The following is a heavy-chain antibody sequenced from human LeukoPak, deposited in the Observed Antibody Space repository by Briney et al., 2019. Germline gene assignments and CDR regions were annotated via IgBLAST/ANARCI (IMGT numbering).Heavy chain of an antibody. V-gene: IGHV3-53*01. Sequence: GGSLRLSCAASGFTFSDYYMTWVRQAPGKGLEWVSVIYSGGSTYYADSVKGRFTISRDDSKNTLYLQMNSLRAEDTAVYYCASGLPPGIIDYWGQGTLVTVSS. CDR1: GFTFSDYY. J-gene: IGHJ4*02. CDR3: ASGLPPGIIDY. D-gene: IGHD1-14*01. CDR2: IYSGGST.